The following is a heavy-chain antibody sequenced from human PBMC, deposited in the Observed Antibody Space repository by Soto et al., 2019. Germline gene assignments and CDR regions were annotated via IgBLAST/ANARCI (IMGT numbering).Heavy chain of an antibody. V-gene: IGHV4-39*01. CDR3: ASQEPAAKAFDI. CDR2: IYYSGST. D-gene: IGHD2-2*01. Sequence: SETLSLTCTVSGGSISSSSYYWGWIRQPPGKGLEWIGSIYYSGSTYYNPSLKSRVTISVDTSKNQFSLKLSSVTAADTAVYYCASQEPAAKAFDIWGQGKMVTVSS. J-gene: IGHJ3*02. CDR1: GGSISSSSYY.